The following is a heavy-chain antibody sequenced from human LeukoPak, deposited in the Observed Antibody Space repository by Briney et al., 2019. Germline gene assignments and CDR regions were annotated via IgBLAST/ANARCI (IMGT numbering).Heavy chain of an antibody. Sequence: GGSLRLSCAASGFTFSHFWMSWVRQAPGKGLEWVANIKTDGSEKYYVDSVKGRFTISRDNAKNSLYLQMNSLRAEDTAVYYCARDYTGYFPWGQGTLVIVSS. V-gene: IGHV3-7*03. CDR2: IKTDGSEK. CDR1: GFTFSHFW. J-gene: IGHJ5*02. CDR3: ARDYTGYFP. D-gene: IGHD3-9*01.